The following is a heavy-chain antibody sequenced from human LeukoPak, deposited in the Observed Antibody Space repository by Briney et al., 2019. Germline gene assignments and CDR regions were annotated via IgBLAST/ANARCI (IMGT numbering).Heavy chain of an antibody. CDR2: ISYDGSNK. V-gene: IGHV3-30*17. CDR3: ATDSTYYYGSGSSGPHYFDY. J-gene: IGHJ4*02. CDR1: GFTFSSYA. Sequence: GGSLRLSCAASGFTFSSYAMHWVRQAPGKGLEWVAVISYDGSNKYYADSVKGRFTISRGNSENTLYLQMNSLRPEDTAVYYCATDSTYYYGSGSSGPHYFDYWGQGTLVTVSS. D-gene: IGHD3-10*01.